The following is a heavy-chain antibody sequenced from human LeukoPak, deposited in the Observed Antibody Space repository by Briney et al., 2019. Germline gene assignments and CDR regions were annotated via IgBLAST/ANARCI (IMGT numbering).Heavy chain of an antibody. CDR3: ARVHYDFWSAYYNVGHYFDY. V-gene: IGHV3-49*04. CDR1: GFTFGDFT. D-gene: IGHD3-3*01. CDR2: IRSNAYGGTT. Sequence: GGSLRLSCTASGFTFGDFTMTWVRQAPGKGLEWVGFIRSNAYGGTTEYAASVKGRFIISRDDSNSVAYLHMNGLRTEDTAMYYCARVHYDFWSAYYNVGHYFDYWGQGTLVTVSS. J-gene: IGHJ4*02.